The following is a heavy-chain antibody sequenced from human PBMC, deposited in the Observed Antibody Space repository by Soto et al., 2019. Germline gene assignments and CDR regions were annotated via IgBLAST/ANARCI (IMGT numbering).Heavy chain of an antibody. CDR2: IHTGGLK. V-gene: IGHV3-53*05. J-gene: IGHJ4*02. CDR3: ATWGSGSHYLDH. D-gene: IGHD7-27*01. CDR1: GFSVASTY. Sequence: AGGSLRLSCAASGFSVASTYMTWVRQAPGRGLRWVSMIHTGGLKHFADFVKGRFSLSRDTSTNTLYLEMNSLRPDDTAVYYCATWGSGSHYLDHWGQGSLVTVSS.